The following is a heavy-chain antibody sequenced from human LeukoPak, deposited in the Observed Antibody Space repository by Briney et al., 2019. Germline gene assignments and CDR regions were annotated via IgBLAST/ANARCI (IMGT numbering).Heavy chain of an antibody. CDR3: ARGAVSTTSYNWFDP. CDR2: IYTSGST. Sequence: SETLSLTWTVSGGSISTYHWSWIRQPAGKGLEWIGHIYTSGSTNYNPSLESRVAMSVDMSKNKFSLKLNSVTAADTAVYYCARGAVSTTSYNWFDPWGQGTLVTVSS. J-gene: IGHJ5*02. D-gene: IGHD2-2*01. V-gene: IGHV4-4*07. CDR1: GGSISTYH.